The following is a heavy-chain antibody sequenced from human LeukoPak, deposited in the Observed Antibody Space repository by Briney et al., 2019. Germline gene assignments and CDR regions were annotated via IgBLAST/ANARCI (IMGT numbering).Heavy chain of an antibody. CDR1: GFTFSSYW. V-gene: IGHV3-74*01. D-gene: IGHD6-6*01. Sequence: PGGSLRLSCVVSGFTFSSYWMHWVRQAPGKGLVWVSRINTDGSDTSYADSVKGRFIISRDNARNTLFLQMISLTAEDTAVYYCARDPSITAPRDYWGQGTLVTVSS. J-gene: IGHJ4*02. CDR2: INTDGSDT. CDR3: ARDPSITAPRDY.